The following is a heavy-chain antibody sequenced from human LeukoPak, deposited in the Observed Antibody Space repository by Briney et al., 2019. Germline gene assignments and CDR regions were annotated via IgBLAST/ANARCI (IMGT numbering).Heavy chain of an antibody. CDR2: ISGSGGAT. Sequence: GGSLRLSCAASGFTLSSYGMSWVRQAPGKGLEWVSTISGSGGATYYANSVKGRLTISRDNSNNTLYLQMNSQRAEDTAVYYCAKPHTPHCSGGTCYLFDYWGQGTLVTVSS. J-gene: IGHJ4*02. V-gene: IGHV3-23*01. CDR3: AKPHTPHCSGGTCYLFDY. D-gene: IGHD2-15*01. CDR1: GFTLSSYG.